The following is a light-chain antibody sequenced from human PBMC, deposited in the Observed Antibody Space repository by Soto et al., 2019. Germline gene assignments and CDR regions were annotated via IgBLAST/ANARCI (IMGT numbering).Light chain of an antibody. CDR3: QQYDKWPFT. CDR1: QTLNGN. CDR2: GAS. V-gene: IGKV3-15*01. J-gene: IGKJ3*01. Sequence: EIVLTQSPATLSLSPGERATLSCRASQTLNGNVVWFQQKPGQAPRLLIFGASSRAPGIPARFSGRESGTYCPLTVSRVPSEDVVFYYWQQYDKWPFTFGHGTRVEIK.